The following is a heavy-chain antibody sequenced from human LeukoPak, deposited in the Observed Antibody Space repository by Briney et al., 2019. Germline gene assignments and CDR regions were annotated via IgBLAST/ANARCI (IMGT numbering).Heavy chain of an antibody. J-gene: IGHJ5*02. V-gene: IGHV4-39*01. CDR1: GGSISTSSYY. Sequence: SETLSLTCTVSGGSISTSSYYWGWIRQPPGKGLEWIGSIYYTGSTYYNPSLNSRVTVSVDTSKNQFSLKLSSVTAADTAVYYCARGPTYNWNYRIWFDPWGQGTLVTVSS. CDR2: IYYTGST. D-gene: IGHD1-7*01. CDR3: ARGPTYNWNYRIWFDP.